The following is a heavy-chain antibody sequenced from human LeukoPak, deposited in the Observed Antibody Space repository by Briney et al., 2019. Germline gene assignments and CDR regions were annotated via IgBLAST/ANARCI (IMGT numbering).Heavy chain of an antibody. Sequence: GESLKISCKGSGYSFTSYWIGWVRQMPGKGLEWMGIIHPGGPDTRYSPSFQGQVTISADKSISTAYLQWSSLKASDTAMYYCARGGSTMVTPYYFDYWGQGTLVTVSS. CDR1: GYSFTSYW. CDR3: ARGGSTMVTPYYFDY. CDR2: IHPGGPDT. D-gene: IGHD3-10*01. J-gene: IGHJ4*02. V-gene: IGHV5-51*01.